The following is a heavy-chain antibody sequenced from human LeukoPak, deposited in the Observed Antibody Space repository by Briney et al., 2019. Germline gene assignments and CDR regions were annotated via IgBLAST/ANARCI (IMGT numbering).Heavy chain of an antibody. CDR2: IRGSRTYM. CDR3: ARDGGYDYGGNLHY. CDR1: GFTFSSYS. J-gene: IGHJ4*02. V-gene: IGHV3-21*01. D-gene: IGHD4-23*01. Sequence: GGSLRLSCVASGFTFSSYSMNWVRQAPGKGLEWVSSIRGSRTYMYYADSVKGRFTISRDNAKNSLYLQMNSLTADDTAVYYCARDGGYDYGGNLHYWGQGTLVTVSS.